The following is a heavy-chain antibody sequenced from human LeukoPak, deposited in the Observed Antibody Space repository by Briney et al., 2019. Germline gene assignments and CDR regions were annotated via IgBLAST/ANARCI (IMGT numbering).Heavy chain of an antibody. CDR2: MNPNSGNT. Sequence: ASVKVSCKASGYTFTSYDINWVRQATGQGLEWMGWMNPNSGNTGYAQKFQGRVTMTRDTSISTAYMELSSLRSEDTAVYYCARTYDFWSALRYYYYMDVWGKGTTVTVSS. D-gene: IGHD3-3*01. J-gene: IGHJ6*03. CDR1: GYTFTSYD. CDR3: ARTYDFWSALRYYYYMDV. V-gene: IGHV1-8*01.